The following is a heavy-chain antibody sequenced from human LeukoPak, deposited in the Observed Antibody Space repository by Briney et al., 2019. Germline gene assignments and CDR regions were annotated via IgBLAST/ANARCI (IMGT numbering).Heavy chain of an antibody. J-gene: IGHJ5*02. V-gene: IGHV5-51*01. Sequence: GEPLKISCKGSGYSFTSYWIGWVRQMPGKGLEWMGIIYPCDSDTRYSPSFQGQVTISADKSISTAYLQWSSLKASDTARYYCARHNVDTAMPRDWFDPWGQGTLVTVSS. CDR1: GYSFTSYW. D-gene: IGHD5-18*01. CDR2: IYPCDSDT. CDR3: ARHNVDTAMPRDWFDP.